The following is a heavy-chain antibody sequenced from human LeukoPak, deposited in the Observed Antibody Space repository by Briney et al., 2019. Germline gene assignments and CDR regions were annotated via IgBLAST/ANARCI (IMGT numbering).Heavy chain of an antibody. Sequence: PGGSLRLSCAASGFTLSSYWMHWVRQAPGKGLVWVSRINSDGSNTSYADSAKGRFMISRDNAKNTLYLQMNSLRAEDTAVYYCARVVTTSEDWGQGTLVTVSS. CDR1: GFTLSSYW. D-gene: IGHD1-14*01. J-gene: IGHJ4*02. CDR2: INSDGSNT. V-gene: IGHV3-74*01. CDR3: ARVVTTSED.